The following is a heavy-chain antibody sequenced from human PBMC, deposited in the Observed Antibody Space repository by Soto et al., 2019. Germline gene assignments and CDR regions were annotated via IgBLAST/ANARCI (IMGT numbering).Heavy chain of an antibody. J-gene: IGHJ4*02. CDR3: ARGGPVGVVTAALDY. V-gene: IGHV1-46*04. D-gene: IGHD2-21*02. Sequence: QVQLMQSGAEVKKPGASVKVSCKASGDTFTDYYRHWVRQAHGQGLEWMGTVNPSGGHTTYAQHLQGRVNLTRDTYTSTLYMELTSLTSDDTAIYYCARGGPVGVVTAALDYWGQGTLVTVSS. CDR2: VNPSGGHT. CDR1: GDTFTDYY.